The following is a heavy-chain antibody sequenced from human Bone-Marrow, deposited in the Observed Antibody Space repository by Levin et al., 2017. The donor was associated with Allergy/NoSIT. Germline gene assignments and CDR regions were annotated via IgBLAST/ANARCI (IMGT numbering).Heavy chain of an antibody. J-gene: IGHJ4*02. CDR1: GFMFNSYA. Sequence: GESLKISCAASGFMFNSYAMHWVRQAPGKGLEWVAVISYDGGNKHYADYVKGRFTISRDNSKNAVYLQISTLRAEDTAVYYCARDRGGRVVPGTREQDHWGQGTLVTVSS. CDR2: ISYDGGNK. V-gene: IGHV3-30-3*01. CDR3: ARDRGGRVVPGTREQDH. D-gene: IGHD6-19*01.